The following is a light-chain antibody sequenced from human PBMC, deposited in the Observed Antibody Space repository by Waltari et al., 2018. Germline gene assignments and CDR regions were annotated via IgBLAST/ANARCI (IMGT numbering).Light chain of an antibody. CDR1: SSDVGGYNT. CDR2: DVT. J-gene: IGLJ3*02. V-gene: IGLV2-14*03. CDR3: SSYTSSSSWV. Sequence: QSALTQPASVSGSPGQSIPISCTGTSSDVGGYNTVSWYQQHPGKAPKLMIYDVTNRPSGVSNRFSGSKSGDTASLTISGLQAEDEADYYCSSYTSSSSWVFGGGTKVTVL.